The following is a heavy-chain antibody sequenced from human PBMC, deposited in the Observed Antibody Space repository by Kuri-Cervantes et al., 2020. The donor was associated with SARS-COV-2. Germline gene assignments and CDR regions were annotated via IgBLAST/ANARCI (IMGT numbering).Heavy chain of an antibody. D-gene: IGHD4-23*01. CDR1: GGSFSGYY. V-gene: IGHV3-11*04. J-gene: IGHJ4*02. CDR2: ISSSGSTI. Sequence: LSLTCAVYGGSFSGYYWSWIRQAPGKGLEWVSYISSSGSTIYYADSVKGRFTISRDNAKNSLYLQMNSLRAEDTAVYYCAREIWGGNLIDYWGQGTLVTVSS. CDR3: AREIWGGNLIDY.